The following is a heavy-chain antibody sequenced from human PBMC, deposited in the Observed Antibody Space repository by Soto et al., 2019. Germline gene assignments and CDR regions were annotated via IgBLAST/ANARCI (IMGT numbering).Heavy chain of an antibody. CDR1: GDSIISSAFY. V-gene: IGHV4-39*01. Sequence: SETLSLTCTVSGDSIISSAFYWGWVRQPPGKGLEWIGSIFYLGSSYYNPSLTSRVTMSVDTSKNQFSLRLRSVTAADTALYFCARHSLALRKNNWFDPWGQGIMVT. CDR3: ARHSLALRKNNWFDP. CDR2: IFYLGSS. D-gene: IGHD3-3*02. J-gene: IGHJ5*02.